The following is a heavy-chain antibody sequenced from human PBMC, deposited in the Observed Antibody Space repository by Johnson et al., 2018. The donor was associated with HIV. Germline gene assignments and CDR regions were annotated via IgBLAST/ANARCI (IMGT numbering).Heavy chain of an antibody. CDR2: IRYDGSNK. D-gene: IGHD3-16*01. CDR3: ARGSEDAFDI. V-gene: IGHV3-30*02. Sequence: QVQLVESGGGVVQPGGSLRLSCAASGFTFSSYGMHWVLQAPGKGLEWVAFIRYDGSNKYYADSVKGRFTISRDNSKNTRYLQMNSLRAEDTAVYYCARGSEDAFDIWGQGTMVTVSS. CDR1: GFTFSSYG. J-gene: IGHJ3*02.